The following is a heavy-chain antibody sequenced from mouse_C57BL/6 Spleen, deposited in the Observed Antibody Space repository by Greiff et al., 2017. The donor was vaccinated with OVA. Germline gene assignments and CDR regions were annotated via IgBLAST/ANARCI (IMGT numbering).Heavy chain of an antibody. Sequence: QVHVKQPGAELVRPGTSVKLSCKASGYTFTSYWMHWVKQRPGQGLEWIGVIDPSDSYTNYNQKFKGKATLTVDTSSSTAYMQLSSLTSEDSAVYYCARSYYGSSPYAMDYWGQGTSVTVSS. V-gene: IGHV1-59*01. CDR3: ARSYYGSSPYAMDY. CDR2: IDPSDSYT. D-gene: IGHD1-1*01. CDR1: GYTFTSYW. J-gene: IGHJ4*01.